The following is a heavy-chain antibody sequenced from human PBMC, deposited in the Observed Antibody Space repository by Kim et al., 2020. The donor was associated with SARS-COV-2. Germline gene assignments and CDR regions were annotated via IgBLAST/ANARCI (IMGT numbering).Heavy chain of an antibody. CDR2: INPSGGTA. CDR1: GYTFPSYY. D-gene: IGHD2-21*02. V-gene: IGHV1-46*01. CDR3: VRGVGRGGDCFSCKEYYYHLDV. Sequence: ASVKVSCKASGYTFPSYYIHWVRLAPGQGPQWMGIINPSGGTARHAQKFQGRLTLSRDASTGMVFMELSSLTSEDTAMYYCVRGVGRGGDCFSCKEYYYHLDVWGQGTTFTVAS. J-gene: IGHJ6*02.